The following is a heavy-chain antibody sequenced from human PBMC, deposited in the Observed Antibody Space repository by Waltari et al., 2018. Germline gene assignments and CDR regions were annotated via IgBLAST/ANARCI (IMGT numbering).Heavy chain of an antibody. J-gene: IGHJ4*02. D-gene: IGHD3-3*01. CDR2: IYYSGGT. CDR1: GGSISSGAYY. Sequence: QVQLQESGTGLAKPSQTLSLTCTVSGGSISSGAYYWSWIRQPPGQGLEWSGYIYYSGGTYYNPSLKSRVTISVDTSKNQFSLKLSSVTAADTAVYCFARAKTIFGVVTRDYFDYWGQGTLVTVSS. CDR3: ARAKTIFGVVTRDYFDY. V-gene: IGHV4-31*03.